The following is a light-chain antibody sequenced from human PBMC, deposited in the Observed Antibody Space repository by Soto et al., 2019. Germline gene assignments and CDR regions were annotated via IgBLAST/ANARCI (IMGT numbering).Light chain of an antibody. CDR2: DVS. CDR1: SSDVGGYNY. J-gene: IGLJ2*01. V-gene: IGLV2-14*03. CDR3: SSYTSSSTL. Sequence: QSALTQPASVSGSPGQSITISCTGTSSDVGGYNYVSWYQQHPGKAPKLMIYDVSNRPSRVSNRFSGSKSGNTASLTISGLQAEDEADYYCSSYTSSSTLFGGGTQLTVL.